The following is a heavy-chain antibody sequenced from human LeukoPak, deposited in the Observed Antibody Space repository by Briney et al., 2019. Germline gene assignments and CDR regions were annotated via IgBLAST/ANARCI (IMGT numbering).Heavy chain of an antibody. Sequence: GGSLRLSCAASGFTFSSYAMSWVRQAPGKGLEWVSAISGSGGSTYYADSVNGRFTISRDNSKNTLYLQMNSLRAEDTAVYYCASARVDDDILTGSVGYNWFDPWGQGTLVTVPS. CDR1: GFTFSSYA. CDR2: ISGSGGST. CDR3: ASARVDDDILTGSVGYNWFDP. J-gene: IGHJ5*02. V-gene: IGHV3-23*01. D-gene: IGHD3-9*01.